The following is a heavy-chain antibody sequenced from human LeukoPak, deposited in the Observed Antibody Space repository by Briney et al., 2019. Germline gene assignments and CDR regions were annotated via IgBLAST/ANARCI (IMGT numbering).Heavy chain of an antibody. D-gene: IGHD3-3*01. J-gene: IGHJ3*02. V-gene: IGHV1-2*02. CDR1: GYTFTGYY. Sequence: ASVKVSCKASGYTFTGYYMHWVRQAPGQGLEWMGWINPNSGGTNYAQKFQGTVTITRNTSISTAYMELSSLRSEDTAVYYCARRHFGVVINDAFDIWGQGTMVTVSS. CDR2: INPNSGGT. CDR3: ARRHFGVVINDAFDI.